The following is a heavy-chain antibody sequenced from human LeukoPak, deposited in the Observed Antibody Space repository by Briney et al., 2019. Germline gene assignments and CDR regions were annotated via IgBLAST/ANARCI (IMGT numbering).Heavy chain of an antibody. V-gene: IGHV4-59*01. CDR2: KDYSGST. CDR3: ARAIHLWYYDILAGPTGYAFDI. D-gene: IGHD3-9*01. J-gene: IGHJ3*02. CDR1: GGSIRRYY. Sequence: SETLSLTCTVSGGSIRRYYWSWIRQHPGKGLEWIGYKDYSGSTNYNRSLRSRVTISVDTSKNQFSLKLSSVNAADTAVYYCARAIHLWYYDILAGPTGYAFDIWGQGTMVTVSS.